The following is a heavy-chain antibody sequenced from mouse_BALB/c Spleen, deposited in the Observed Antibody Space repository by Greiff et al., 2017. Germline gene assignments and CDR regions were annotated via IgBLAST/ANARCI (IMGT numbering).Heavy chain of an antibody. D-gene: IGHD2-14*01. V-gene: IGHV2-2*02. CDR2: IWSGGST. J-gene: IGHJ2*01. CDR1: GFSLTSYG. CDR3: ASGVRRGGFDY. Sequence: VHLVESGPGLVQPSQSLSITCTVSGFSLTSYGVHWVRQSPGKGLEWLGVIWSGGSTDYNAAFISRLSISKDNSKSQVFFKMNSLQANDTAIYYCASGVRRGGFDYWGQGTTLTVSS.